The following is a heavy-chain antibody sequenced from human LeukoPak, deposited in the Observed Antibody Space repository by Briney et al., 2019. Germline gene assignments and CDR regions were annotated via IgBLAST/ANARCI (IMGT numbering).Heavy chain of an antibody. CDR1: GGSISSSSYY. Sequence: SETLSLTCTVSGGSISSSSYYWGWIRQPPGKGLEWIGSIYYSGSTYYNPSLKSRVTISVDTSKNQFSLKLSSVTAADTAVCYCARHRGIQLLDYWGQGTLVTVSS. D-gene: IGHD3-10*01. CDR3: ARHRGIQLLDY. V-gene: IGHV4-39*01. J-gene: IGHJ4*02. CDR2: IYYSGST.